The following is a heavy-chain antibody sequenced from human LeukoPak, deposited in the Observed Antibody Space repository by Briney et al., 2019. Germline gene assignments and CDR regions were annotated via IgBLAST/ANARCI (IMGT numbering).Heavy chain of an antibody. CDR3: ARITMVRETYYYGMDV. J-gene: IGHJ6*02. Sequence: ASVKVSCKASGYTFTSYAMHWVRQAPGQRLEWMGWINAGNGNTKYSQKFQGRVTITRDTSASTAYMELSSLRSEDTAVYYCARITMVRETYYYGMDVWGQGTTVTVSS. CDR1: GYTFTSYA. CDR2: INAGNGNT. V-gene: IGHV1-3*01. D-gene: IGHD3-10*01.